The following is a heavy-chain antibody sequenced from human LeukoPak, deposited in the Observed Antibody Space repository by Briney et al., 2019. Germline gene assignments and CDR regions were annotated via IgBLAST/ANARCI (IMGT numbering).Heavy chain of an antibody. J-gene: IGHJ4*02. CDR2: ITDSGGST. V-gene: IGHV3-23*01. D-gene: IGHD2-2*01. CDR3: AKRSRSLFFDY. Sequence: GGSLRLSCAASGFTFSSNAMSWVRQAPGKGLEWVSVITDSGGSTYYADSVKGRFTISRDNSKNTLFLQMNSLRAEDTAVYFCAKRSRSLFFDYWGQGTLVTASS. CDR1: GFTFSSNA.